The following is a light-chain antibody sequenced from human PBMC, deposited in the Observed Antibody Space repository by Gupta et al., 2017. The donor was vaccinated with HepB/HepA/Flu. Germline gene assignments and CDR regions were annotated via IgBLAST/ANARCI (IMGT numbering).Light chain of an antibody. CDR3: SSGSLGYNLVL. Sequence: QSALTQPASVSASPGQSITLSCPGTSSDIGAFDSVSWYTQDPGQAPKLLIYDVSNRPSGVFFRFSGSKSGNTASLTIAGLQAEDEATYYCSSGSLGYNLVLFGGGTKLTVL. V-gene: IGLV2-14*03. CDR1: SSDIGAFDS. J-gene: IGLJ2*01. CDR2: DVS.